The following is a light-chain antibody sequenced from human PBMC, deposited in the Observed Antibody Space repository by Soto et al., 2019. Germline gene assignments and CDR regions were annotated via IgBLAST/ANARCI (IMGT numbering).Light chain of an antibody. Sequence: QSVLTQPASVSGSPGQSITTSCTGTSSDVGGYNYVSWYQHYPGKAPKLMIHDVSNRPSGVSDRFSGPKSGNTASLTISGLQAESEAYYYCTSYTSSREKVFGTGTKLTVL. CDR1: SSDVGGYNY. CDR2: DVS. V-gene: IGLV2-14*03. CDR3: TSYTSSREKV. J-gene: IGLJ1*01.